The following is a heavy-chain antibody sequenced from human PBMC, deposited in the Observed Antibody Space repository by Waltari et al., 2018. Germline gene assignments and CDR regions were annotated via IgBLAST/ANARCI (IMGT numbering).Heavy chain of an antibody. CDR1: GGSISSGGYY. V-gene: IGHV4-31*03. J-gene: IGHJ4*02. CDR2: IYQSGST. D-gene: IGHD4-17*01. Sequence: QVQLQESGPGLVKPSQTLSLTCTVSGGSISSGGYYWSWIRQHPGKGLEWMGYIYQSGSTYYNPSLKRRVTISVDRSKNQFSLKLSSVTAADTAVYYCARYGDSYYFDYGGQGTLVTVSS. CDR3: ARYGDSYYFDY.